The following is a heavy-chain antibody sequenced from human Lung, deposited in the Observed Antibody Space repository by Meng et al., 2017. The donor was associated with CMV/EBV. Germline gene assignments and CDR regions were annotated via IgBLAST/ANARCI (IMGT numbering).Heavy chain of an antibody. Sequence: SETLSLXCAVDGGSLSGYYWSWIRQPPGKGLGWIGEINHSGSTNYNPSLKARVTISVDTSKNQFSLRLSSVTAADTAVYYCGIKKSLTMVRGKSRGGWFDPWGQGNXVNGSS. CDR2: INHSGST. D-gene: IGHD3-10*01. V-gene: IGHV4-34*01. CDR3: GIKKSLTMVRGKSRGGWFDP. J-gene: IGHJ5*01. CDR1: GGSLSGYY.